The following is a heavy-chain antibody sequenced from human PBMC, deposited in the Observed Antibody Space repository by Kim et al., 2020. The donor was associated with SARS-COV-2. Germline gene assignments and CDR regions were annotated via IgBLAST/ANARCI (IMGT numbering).Heavy chain of an antibody. D-gene: IGHD4-17*01. Sequence: GGSLRLSCAASGFPFRSYGMNWVRQTPGKGLEWVSSISEDSSTTYYADSVKGRFTISRDSSNTLFLQMSSLRVDDSALYYCGRENPKLYGDIDYWGQGTLVTVSS. V-gene: IGHV3-23*01. CDR2: ISEDSSTT. J-gene: IGHJ4*02. CDR3: GRENPKLYGDIDY. CDR1: GFPFRSYG.